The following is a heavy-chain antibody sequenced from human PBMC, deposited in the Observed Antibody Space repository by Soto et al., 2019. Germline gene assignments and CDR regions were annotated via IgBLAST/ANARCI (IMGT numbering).Heavy chain of an antibody. Sequence: NPSETLSLTCTVSGGPVSSGSYYWSWIRQPPGKGLEWIGYIYYSGSTNYNPSLKSRVTISVDTSKNQFSLKLSSVTAADTAVYYCARDYRGSSDYWGQGTLVTVSS. CDR2: IYYSGST. D-gene: IGHD3-10*01. V-gene: IGHV4-61*01. CDR1: GGPVSSGSYY. J-gene: IGHJ4*02. CDR3: ARDYRGSSDY.